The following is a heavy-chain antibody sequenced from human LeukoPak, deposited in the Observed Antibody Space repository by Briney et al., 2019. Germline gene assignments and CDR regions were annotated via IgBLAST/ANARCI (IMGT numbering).Heavy chain of an antibody. V-gene: IGHV1-2*02. CDR2: INPNSGGT. CDR1: GYTFTGYY. D-gene: IGHD2-15*01. Sequence: ASVKVSCKASGYTFTGYYMHWVRQAPGQGLEWMGWINPNSGGTNYAQKFQGRVTMTRDTSISTAYVELSRLRSDDTAVYYCARDLGIVVVVAATGWFDPWGQGTLVTVSS. J-gene: IGHJ5*02. CDR3: ARDLGIVVVVAATGWFDP.